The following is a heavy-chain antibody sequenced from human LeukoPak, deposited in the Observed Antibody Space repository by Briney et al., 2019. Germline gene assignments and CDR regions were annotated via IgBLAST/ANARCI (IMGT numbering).Heavy chain of an antibody. J-gene: IGHJ4*02. Sequence: PGGSLRLSCAASGIIFSNYWMHWVRQAPGKGLVWVSHIIQDGSSTLYADSVRGRFTISRDNAKNTLYLQMNSLRAEDTAVYYCATDDYRGLGYWGQGTLVTVSS. CDR1: GIIFSNYW. D-gene: IGHD4-11*01. CDR2: IIQDGSST. V-gene: IGHV3-74*01. CDR3: ATDDYRGLGY.